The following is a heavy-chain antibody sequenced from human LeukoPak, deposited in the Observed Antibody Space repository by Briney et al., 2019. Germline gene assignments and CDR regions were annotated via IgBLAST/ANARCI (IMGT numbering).Heavy chain of an antibody. Sequence: PSETLSLPCPVPGASISSHYWSWIRRPPGKGLEWIGYIYYTGSTNYNPSLKSRVTISVETSKKQFSLKLSSVTAADTAVYYCARDRDGGETGNMDVWGKGTTVTVSS. D-gene: IGHD2-21*02. CDR1: GASISSHY. CDR2: IYYTGST. V-gene: IGHV4-59*11. J-gene: IGHJ6*03. CDR3: ARDRDGGETGNMDV.